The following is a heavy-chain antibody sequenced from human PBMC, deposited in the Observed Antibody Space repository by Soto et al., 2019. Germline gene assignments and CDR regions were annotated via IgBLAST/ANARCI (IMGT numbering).Heavy chain of an antibody. CDR1: GFTFSSYA. V-gene: IGHV3-23*01. D-gene: IGHD3-3*01. J-gene: IGHJ3*02. CDR2: ISIGGST. Sequence: GSLRLSCAASGFTFSSYAMGWVRQGPGKGLEWVAVISIGGSTHYADSVKGRFTISRDNSKNTLYLQMNSLRAEDTAVYYCARSHEYDFWSGLPHAFDIWGQGTMVTVSS. CDR3: ARSHEYDFWSGLPHAFDI.